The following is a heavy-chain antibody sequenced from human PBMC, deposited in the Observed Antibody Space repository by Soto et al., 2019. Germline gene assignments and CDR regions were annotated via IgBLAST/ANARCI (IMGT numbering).Heavy chain of an antibody. V-gene: IGHV4-39*01. Sequence: QLQLQESGPGLVKPSETLSLTCTVSGGSISSSSYYWGWIRQPPGKGLEWIGSIYYSGSTYYNPSLKSRFTISVDTSKNQFSLKLSSVTAADTAVYYCARPPGSGSWGNNWFDPWGQGTLVTVSS. CDR2: IYYSGST. CDR3: ARPPGSGSWGNNWFDP. CDR1: GGSISSSSYY. D-gene: IGHD3-10*01. J-gene: IGHJ5*02.